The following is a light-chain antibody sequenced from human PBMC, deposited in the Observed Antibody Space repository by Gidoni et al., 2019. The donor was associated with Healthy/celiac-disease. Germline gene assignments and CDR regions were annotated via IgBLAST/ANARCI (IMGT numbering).Light chain of an antibody. J-gene: IGLJ2*01. Sequence: SYELTQPPSVSVSPGQTASITCSGDKLGDKYAFWYQQKPVKSPVLVIYQDSKGPSGIPERFSGSNSGNTATLTISGTQAMDEADYYCQAWDSSTHVVFGGGTKLTVL. CDR1: KLGDKY. CDR2: QDS. CDR3: QAWDSSTHVV. V-gene: IGLV3-1*01.